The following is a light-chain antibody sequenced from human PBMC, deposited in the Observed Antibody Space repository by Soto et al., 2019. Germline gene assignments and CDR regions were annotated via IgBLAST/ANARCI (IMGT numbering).Light chain of an antibody. CDR1: SGHSSYI. J-gene: IGLJ1*01. CDR2: LESSGSY. V-gene: IGLV4-60*03. CDR3: ENWDSNTHV. Sequence: QLVLTQSSSASASLGSSVKLTCTLISGHSSYIIAWHQQQPGKAPRYLMKLESSGSYNKGSGVPDRFSGSSSGADRYLTISNLQSEDEPDHYCENWDSNTHVFGTGTKVTVL.